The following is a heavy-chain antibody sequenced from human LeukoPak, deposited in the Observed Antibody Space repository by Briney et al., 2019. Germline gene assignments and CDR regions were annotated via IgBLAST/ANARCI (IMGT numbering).Heavy chain of an antibody. CDR2: INPNSGGT. CDR3: AREDEYCTSTSCYAFDI. V-gene: IGHV1-2*02. J-gene: IGHJ3*02. Sequence: GASVKVSCKASGGTFSSYAISWVRQAPGQGLEWMGWINPNSGGTNYAQKFQGRVTMTRDTSISTAYMELSRLRSDDTAVYYCAREDEYCTSTSCYAFDIWGQGTMVTVSS. D-gene: IGHD2-2*01. CDR1: GGTFSSYA.